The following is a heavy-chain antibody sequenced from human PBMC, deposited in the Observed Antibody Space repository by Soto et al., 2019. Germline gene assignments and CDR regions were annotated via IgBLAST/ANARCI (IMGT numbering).Heavy chain of an antibody. Sequence: GGSLRLSCAASGFTFSSYGMHWVRQAPGKGLEWVAVISYDGSNKYYADSVKGRFTISRDNSKNTLYLQMNSLRAEDTAVYYCAKDQDYGGNPFFFDYWGQGTLVTVSS. CDR1: GFTFSSYG. V-gene: IGHV3-30*18. D-gene: IGHD4-17*01. CDR2: ISYDGSNK. CDR3: AKDQDYGGNPFFFDY. J-gene: IGHJ4*02.